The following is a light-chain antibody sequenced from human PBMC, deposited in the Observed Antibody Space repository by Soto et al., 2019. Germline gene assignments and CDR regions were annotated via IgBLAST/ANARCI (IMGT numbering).Light chain of an antibody. CDR3: QQYNNWPSST. J-gene: IGKJ2*01. CDR2: GSF. CDR1: QSVSSN. Sequence: EIVMTQSPATLSVFPGERATLSCRASQSVSSNLAWYQQKPGQAPRLLIYGSFTRATGIPARFSGSGSGTEFTLIISSLQSEDFAVYYCQQYNNWPSSTFGQGTKLEI. V-gene: IGKV3-15*01.